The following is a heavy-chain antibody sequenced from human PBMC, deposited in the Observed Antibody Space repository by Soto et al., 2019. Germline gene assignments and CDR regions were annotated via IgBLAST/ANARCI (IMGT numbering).Heavy chain of an antibody. CDR2: INPILSMS. J-gene: IGHJ4*02. CDR1: GDTFTFYS. V-gene: IGHV1-69*02. CDR3: ASSYGSGYRAFDY. D-gene: IGHD3-10*01. Sequence: QVQLVQSGAEVKKPGSSVRVSCKASGDTFTFYSINWVRQAPGLGLEWMGRINPILSMSNYAQRFQGRVTMTADKSTSTADMELSSLRSEDTAMYYCASSYGSGYRAFDYWGQGALGTVSS.